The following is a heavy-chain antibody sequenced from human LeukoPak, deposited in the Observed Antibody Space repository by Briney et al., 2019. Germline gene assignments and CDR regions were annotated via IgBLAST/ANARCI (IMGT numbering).Heavy chain of an antibody. Sequence: GGSLRLSCAASGFSLTSYGMHWVRRAPGKGLEWVEVISFDENNKFYADSVKGRFTISRDNSKNTLYLQMNSLRVEDTAVYYCAKDDFVWGTYRLGYFDYWGQGTLVTVSS. D-gene: IGHD3-16*02. V-gene: IGHV3-30*18. CDR2: ISFDENNK. CDR3: AKDDFVWGTYRLGYFDY. J-gene: IGHJ4*02. CDR1: GFSLTSYG.